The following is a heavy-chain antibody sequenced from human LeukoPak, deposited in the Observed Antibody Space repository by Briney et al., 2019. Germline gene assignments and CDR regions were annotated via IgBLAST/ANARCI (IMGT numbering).Heavy chain of an antibody. D-gene: IGHD3-10*01. V-gene: IGHV4-39*07. CDR1: GDSISSSTYY. Sequence: SETLSLTCTVSGDSISSSTYYWGWIRQPPGKGLEWIGTIYYSGSTYYNPSLKSRVTISVDTSKNQFSLKLSSVTAADTAVYYCARNRYSYRSGNYGVPNWFDPWGQGTLVTVSS. CDR3: ARNRYSYRSGNYGVPNWFDP. J-gene: IGHJ5*02. CDR2: IYYSGST.